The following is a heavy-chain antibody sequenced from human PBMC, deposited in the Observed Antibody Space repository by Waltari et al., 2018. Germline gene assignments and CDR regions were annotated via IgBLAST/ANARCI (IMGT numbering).Heavy chain of an antibody. Sequence: QVQLVQSGAEVKKPGASVKVSCKASGYTFTGYYMHWVRQAPGQGLEWMGRSNPDSGGTNDAQKFQGRVTMARDTSISAAYMELSRLRSDDTAVYYCARVRAVASSYYYYMDVWGKGTTVTVSS. CDR2: SNPDSGGT. V-gene: IGHV1-2*06. CDR3: ARVRAVASSYYYYMDV. CDR1: GYTFTGYY. J-gene: IGHJ6*03. D-gene: IGHD3-10*01.